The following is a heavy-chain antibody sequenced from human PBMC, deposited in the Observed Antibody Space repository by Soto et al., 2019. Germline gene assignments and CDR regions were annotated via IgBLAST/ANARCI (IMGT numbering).Heavy chain of an antibody. Sequence: GGSLRLSCAASGFTFSSYSMNWIRQAPGKGLEWVSSISSSSSYIYYADSVKGRFTISRDNAKNSLYLQMNSLRAEDTAVYYCARELTGGSAFDIWGQGTMVTVSS. CDR2: ISSSSSYI. V-gene: IGHV3-21*01. J-gene: IGHJ3*02. CDR3: ARELTGGSAFDI. D-gene: IGHD1-20*01. CDR1: GFTFSSYS.